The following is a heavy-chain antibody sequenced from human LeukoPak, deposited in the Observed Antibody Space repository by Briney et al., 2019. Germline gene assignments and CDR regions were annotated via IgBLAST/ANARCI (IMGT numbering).Heavy chain of an antibody. CDR2: INPNSGGT. J-gene: IGHJ5*02. CDR1: GYTFTGYY. V-gene: IGHV1-2*02. D-gene: IGHD3-10*01. CDR3: ARDTYYYGSGSPNEKWFDP. Sequence: AASVKVSCKASGYTFTGYYMHWVRQAPGQGLEWMGWINPNSGGTNYAQKFQGRVTMTRDTSISTAYMELSRLRSDDTAVYYCARDTYYYGSGSPNEKWFDPWGQGTLVTVSS.